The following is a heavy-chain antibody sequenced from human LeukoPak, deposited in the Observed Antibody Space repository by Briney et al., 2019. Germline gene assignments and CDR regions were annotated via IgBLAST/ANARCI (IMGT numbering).Heavy chain of an antibody. CDR2: ISSSSSTI. Sequence: GGSLRLSCAASGFTFSSYSMNWVRQAPGKGLEWVSYISSSSSTIYYADSVKGRFTISRDNAKNSLYLQMNSLRAEDTAVYYCAKGVWFGDQPASDYWGQGTLVTVSS. J-gene: IGHJ4*02. CDR3: AKGVWFGDQPASDY. V-gene: IGHV3-48*01. CDR1: GFTFSSYS. D-gene: IGHD3-10*01.